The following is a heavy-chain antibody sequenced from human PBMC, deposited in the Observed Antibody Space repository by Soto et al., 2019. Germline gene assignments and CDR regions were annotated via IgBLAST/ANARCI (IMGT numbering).Heavy chain of an antibody. D-gene: IGHD3-22*01. CDR1: GGTFSSYA. V-gene: IGHV1-69*13. J-gene: IGHJ3*02. CDR3: ARTKYYYDSSGPGNDAFDI. Sequence: GASVKVSCKASGGTFSSYAISWVRQAPGQGLEWMGGIIPIFGTANYAQKFQGRVTITADESTSTAYMELSSLRSEDTAVYYCARTKYYYDSSGPGNDAFDIWGQGTMVTVSS. CDR2: IIPIFGTA.